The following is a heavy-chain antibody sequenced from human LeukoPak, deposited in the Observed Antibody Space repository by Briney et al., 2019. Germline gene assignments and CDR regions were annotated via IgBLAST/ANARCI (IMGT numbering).Heavy chain of an antibody. Sequence: GESLKISCKHSEYSFPNYCIGWVRQMPGKGLEWMGIIYPGDSHSQYRPSFQGQVTISADKSINTAYLQWSSLKASDTAMYFCVLDTSGRKVAYWGQGTLVTVSS. CDR2: IYPGDSHS. CDR1: EYSFPNYC. V-gene: IGHV5-51*01. D-gene: IGHD1-1*01. J-gene: IGHJ4*02. CDR3: VLDTSGRKVAY.